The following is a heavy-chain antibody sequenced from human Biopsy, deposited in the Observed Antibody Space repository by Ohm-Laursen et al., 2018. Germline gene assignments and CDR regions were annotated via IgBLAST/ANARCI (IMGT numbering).Heavy chain of an antibody. V-gene: IGHV1-8*02. CDR1: GYTFTNYG. CDR3: ARGRNPVWFGEDLDY. Sequence: GASVKVSCKSSGYTFTNYGINWVRQATGQGLEWMGWMNPNSGNTGYAQKFQGRVTMTRNTSISTAYMEVSSLRYEDTAVYYCARGRNPVWFGEDLDYWGQGTPVTVSS. J-gene: IGHJ4*02. CDR2: MNPNSGNT. D-gene: IGHD3-10*01.